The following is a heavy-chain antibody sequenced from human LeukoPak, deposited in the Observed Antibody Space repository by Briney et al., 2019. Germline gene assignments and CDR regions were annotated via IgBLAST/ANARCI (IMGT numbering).Heavy chain of an antibody. CDR2: IYSGGST. V-gene: IGHV3-53*01. Sequence: GGSLRLSCAASGFTFSSYWMNWVRQAPGKGLEWVSVIYSGGSTYYADSVKGRFTISRDNSKNTLYLQMNSLRAEDTAVYYCARDKAPLYSGSRYYYYYGMDVWGQGTTVTVSS. CDR1: GFTFSSYW. J-gene: IGHJ6*02. D-gene: IGHD1-26*01. CDR3: ARDKAPLYSGSRYYYYYGMDV.